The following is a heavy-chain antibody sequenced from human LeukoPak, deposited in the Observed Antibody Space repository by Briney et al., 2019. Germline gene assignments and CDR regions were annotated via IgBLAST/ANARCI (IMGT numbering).Heavy chain of an antibody. J-gene: IGHJ4*02. CDR2: FDPEDGEK. CDR1: GYTLTELS. CDR3: ARVGQIGAVADY. V-gene: IGHV1-24*01. D-gene: IGHD6-13*01. Sequence: GASVKVSCKVSGYTLTELSIHWVRQAPGKGLEWMGGFDPEDGEKIYAQKFQGRVTMTRDMSTSTVYMELSSLRSDDTAVYFCARVGQIGAVADYWGQGTLVTVSS.